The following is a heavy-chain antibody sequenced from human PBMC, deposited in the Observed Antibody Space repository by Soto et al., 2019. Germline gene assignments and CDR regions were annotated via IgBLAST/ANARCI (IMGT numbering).Heavy chain of an antibody. V-gene: IGHV3-11*01. Sequence: GGSLRLSCEASGFSFSDFYMSWIRQSPQKGLECIGYISTSGNTKFYGDSVKGRLSISRDNAKNSLDLQLDSLRAEDTAVYYCARGREILASYAFLDLWDKGTPVPVSS. CDR3: ARGREILASYAFLDL. D-gene: IGHD3-3*02. J-gene: IGHJ6*03. CDR2: ISTSGNTK. CDR1: GFSFSDFY.